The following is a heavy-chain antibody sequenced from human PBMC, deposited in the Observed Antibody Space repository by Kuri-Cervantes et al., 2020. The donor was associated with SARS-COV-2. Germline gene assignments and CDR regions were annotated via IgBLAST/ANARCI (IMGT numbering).Heavy chain of an antibody. V-gene: IGHV3-21*01. CDR2: ISSSSSYI. D-gene: IGHD2-21*01. CDR1: GFTFSSYS. J-gene: IGHJ3*02. Sequence: GGSLRLSCAASGFTFSSYSMNWVRQAPGKGLEWVSSISSSSSYIYYADSVKGRFTISRDNAKNSLYLQMNSLRAEDTAVYYCARDGRGDSASRAAFDIWGQGTMVTVSS. CDR3: ARDGRGDSASRAAFDI.